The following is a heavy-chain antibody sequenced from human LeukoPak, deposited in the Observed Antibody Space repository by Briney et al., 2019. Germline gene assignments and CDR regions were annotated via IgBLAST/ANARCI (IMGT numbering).Heavy chain of an antibody. J-gene: IGHJ4*02. CDR2: IYYSGST. V-gene: IGHV4-39*01. CDR1: GGSISTSSYY. D-gene: IGHD5-24*01. Sequence: SETLSLTCTVSGGSISTSSYYWGWTRQPPGKGLECIGNIYYSGSTYYNPSLKSRVTISVDTSKNQFSLKLNSVTAAGTAVYYCARHRSKWLQSSFDYWGQGTLVTVSS. CDR3: ARHRSKWLQSSFDY.